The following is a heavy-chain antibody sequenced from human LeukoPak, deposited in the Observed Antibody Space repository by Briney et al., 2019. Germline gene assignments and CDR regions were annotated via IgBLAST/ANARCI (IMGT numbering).Heavy chain of an antibody. CDR2: IYTSGST. D-gene: IGHD6-19*01. V-gene: IGHV4-4*07. J-gene: IGHJ5*02. CDR3: ARDHPVAGNWFDP. Sequence: SETLSLTCTVSGDSISSYYWSWIRQPAGKGLEWIGRIYTSGSTNYNPSLKSRITISVDTSKNQFSLKLSSVTAADTAVYYCARDHPVAGNWFDPWGQGTLVTVSS. CDR1: GDSISSYY.